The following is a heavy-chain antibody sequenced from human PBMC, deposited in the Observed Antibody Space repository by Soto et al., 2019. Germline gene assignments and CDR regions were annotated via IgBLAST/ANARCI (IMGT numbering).Heavy chain of an antibody. D-gene: IGHD3-10*01. CDR3: AKVMGQGLLSPHGSHGMDV. CDR1: GFTFSSYG. J-gene: IGHJ6*02. CDR2: ISYDGSNK. Sequence: QVQLVESGGGVVQPGRSLRLSCAASGFTFSSYGMHWVRQAPGKGLEWVAVISYDGSNKYYADSVKGRFTISRDNSKNTLYLQMNSLRAEDTAVYYCAKVMGQGLLSPHGSHGMDVWGQGTTVTVSS. V-gene: IGHV3-30*18.